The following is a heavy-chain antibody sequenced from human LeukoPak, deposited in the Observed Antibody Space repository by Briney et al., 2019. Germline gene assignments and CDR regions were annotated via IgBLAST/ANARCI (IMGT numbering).Heavy chain of an antibody. D-gene: IGHD4/OR15-4a*01. V-gene: IGHV3-53*01. CDR2: IYSDNT. Sequence: GGSLRLSCTVSGFTVSSNSMSWVRQAPGKGLEWVSSIYSDNTHYSDSVKGRVTISRDNSKNTLYLQMNSLSAEDTAVYYCARRAGAYSHPYDYWGQGTLVTVSS. CDR1: GFTVSSNS. J-gene: IGHJ4*02. CDR3: ARRAGAYSHPYDY.